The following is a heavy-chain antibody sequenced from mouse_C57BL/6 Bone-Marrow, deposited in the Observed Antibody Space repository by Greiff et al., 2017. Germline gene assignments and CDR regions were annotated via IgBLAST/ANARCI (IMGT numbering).Heavy chain of an antibody. CDR2: IYPSDSET. Sequence: QVQLQQPGAELVRPGSSVKLSCKASGYTFTSYCMDWVKQRPGQGLEWIGNIYPSDSETHYTQKFTDKATLTVDKSSSTAYMQLRSLTSEDSAVYYCARPTVVAPHWYFDVWGTGTTVTVSS. CDR3: ARPTVVAPHWYFDV. CDR1: GYTFTSYC. J-gene: IGHJ1*03. V-gene: IGHV1-61*01. D-gene: IGHD1-1*01.